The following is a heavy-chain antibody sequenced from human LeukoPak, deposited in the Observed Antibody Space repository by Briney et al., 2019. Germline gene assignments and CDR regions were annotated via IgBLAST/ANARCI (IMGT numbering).Heavy chain of an antibody. D-gene: IGHD3-10*01. CDR1: GGSISSYY. CDR2: IYYSGST. J-gene: IGHJ4*02. Sequence: SETLSLTCTVSGGSISSYYWSWIRQPPGKGLEWVGYIYYSGSTNYNPSLKSRVTISVDTSKNQFSLKLSSVTAADTAVYYCARGLVYYYGSGSYYLDYWGQGTLVTVSS. V-gene: IGHV4-59*01. CDR3: ARGLVYYYGSGSYYLDY.